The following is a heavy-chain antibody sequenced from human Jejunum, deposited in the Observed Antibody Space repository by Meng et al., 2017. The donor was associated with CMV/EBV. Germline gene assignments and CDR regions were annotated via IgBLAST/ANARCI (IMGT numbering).Heavy chain of an antibody. Sequence: ELTFSRYEMSWVRQAPGKGLEWVSYISGSGNTVYYGDSVRGRFTISRDNAKNSVYLQMNGLRAEDTAVYYCARVVLSSTRPYFDFWGQGTRVTVSS. D-gene: IGHD5/OR15-5a*01. V-gene: IGHV3-48*03. J-gene: IGHJ4*02. CDR1: ELTFSRYE. CDR2: ISGSGNTV. CDR3: ARVVLSSTRPYFDF.